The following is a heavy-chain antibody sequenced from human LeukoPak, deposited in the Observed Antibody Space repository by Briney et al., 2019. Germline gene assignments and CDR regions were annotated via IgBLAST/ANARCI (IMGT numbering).Heavy chain of an antibody. CDR3: ARGRLPGNSGSYWWFDP. J-gene: IGHJ5*02. CDR2: IIPIFGTA. Sequence: GSSVKVSCKASGGTFSSYAISWVRQAPGQGLEWMGGIIPIFGTANYAQKFQGRVTITTDESTNTAYMELSSLRSEDTAVYYCARGRLPGNSGSYWWFDPWGQGTLVTVSS. V-gene: IGHV1-69*05. CDR1: GGTFSSYA. D-gene: IGHD1-26*01.